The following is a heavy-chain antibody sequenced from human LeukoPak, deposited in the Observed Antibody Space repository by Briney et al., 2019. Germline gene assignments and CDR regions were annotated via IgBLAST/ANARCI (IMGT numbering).Heavy chain of an antibody. CDR3: ARLANSPIYCSSTSCHPPLTHLYYYYMDV. V-gene: IGHV1-18*01. CDR2: ISAYNGNT. Sequence: GASVKVSCKASGYTFTSYGISWVRQAPGQGLEWMGWISAYNGNTNYAQKLQGRVTMTTDTSTSTAYMELRSLRSDDTAVYYCARLANSPIYCSSTSCHPPLTHLYYYYMDVWGKGTTVTVSS. CDR1: GYTFTSYG. J-gene: IGHJ6*03. D-gene: IGHD2-2*01.